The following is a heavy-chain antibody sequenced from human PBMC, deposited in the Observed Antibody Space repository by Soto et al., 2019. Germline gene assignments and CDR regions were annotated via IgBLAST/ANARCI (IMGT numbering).Heavy chain of an antibody. CDR3: ARDLRSIFGVVMDPYYYYGMDV. CDR2: INPSGGST. D-gene: IGHD3-3*01. CDR1: GYTFTGYY. V-gene: IGHV1-46*01. J-gene: IGHJ6*02. Sequence: ASVKVSCKASGYTFTGYYMHWVRQAPGQGLEWMGIINPSGGSTSYAQKFQGRVTMTRDTSTSTVYMELSSLRSEDTAVYYCARDLRSIFGVVMDPYYYYGMDVWGQGTTVTVSS.